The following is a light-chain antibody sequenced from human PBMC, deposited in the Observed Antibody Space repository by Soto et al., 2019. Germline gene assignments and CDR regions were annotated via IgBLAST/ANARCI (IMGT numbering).Light chain of an antibody. CDR2: DVS. Sequence: QSALTQPRSVSGSLGQSITISCTGTSSDVGGYNYVSWYRQHPGKAPKLMIYDVSKRPSGVPDRFSGSKSGNTASLTISGLQAEDEADYYCCSYAGSYTHYVFGTGTKLTVL. J-gene: IGLJ1*01. CDR1: SSDVGGYNY. CDR3: CSYAGSYTHYV. V-gene: IGLV2-11*01.